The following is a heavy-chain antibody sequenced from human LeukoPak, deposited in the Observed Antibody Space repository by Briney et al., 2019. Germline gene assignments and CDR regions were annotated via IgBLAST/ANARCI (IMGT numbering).Heavy chain of an antibody. CDR3: ARSRGWWGAFDY. J-gene: IGHJ4*02. Sequence: ASVRSPAKVSEATSSAIVIAWGDKPLGQGLKGWGGIIPIFGTANYAQKFQGRVTITADESTSTAYMELSSLRSEDTAVYYCARSRGWWGAFDYWGQGTLVTVSS. CDR1: EATSSAIV. D-gene: IGHD6-19*01. CDR2: IIPIFGTA. V-gene: IGHV1-69*13.